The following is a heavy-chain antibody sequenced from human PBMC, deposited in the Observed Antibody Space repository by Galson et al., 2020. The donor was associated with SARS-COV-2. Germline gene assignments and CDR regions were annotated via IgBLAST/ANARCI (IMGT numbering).Heavy chain of an antibody. CDR2: ISSSSSSYI. J-gene: IGHJ4*02. Sequence: NSGGSLRLSCAASGFTFSSYSMNWVRQAPGKGLEWVSSISSSSSSYIYYADSVKGRFTISRDNAKNSLYLQMNSLRAEDTAVYYCARGLGYCSSTSCYRFVAPQPFDYWGQGTLVTVSS. CDR1: GFTFSSYS. V-gene: IGHV3-21*01. CDR3: ARGLGYCSSTSCYRFVAPQPFDY. D-gene: IGHD2-2*02.